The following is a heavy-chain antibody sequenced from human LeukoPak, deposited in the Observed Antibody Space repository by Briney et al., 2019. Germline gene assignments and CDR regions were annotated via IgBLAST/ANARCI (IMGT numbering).Heavy chain of an antibody. J-gene: IGHJ4*02. Sequence: SETLSLTCAVSGYSITSTYWWGWIRQTPGRGLEWIGSLHHSGSTSYSPSLKSRVTISVDTSKNHFSLRLSSVTAADTAVYYCARVGGDDSTGHYSVDYWGQGTLVTVSS. D-gene: IGHD3-22*01. CDR1: GYSITSTYW. V-gene: IGHV4-38-2*01. CDR3: ARVGGDDSTGHYSVDY. CDR2: LHHSGST.